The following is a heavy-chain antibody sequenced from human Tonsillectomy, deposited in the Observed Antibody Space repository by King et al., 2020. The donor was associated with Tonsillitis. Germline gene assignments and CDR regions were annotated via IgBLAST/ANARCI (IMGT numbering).Heavy chain of an antibody. J-gene: IGHJ4*02. V-gene: IGHV3-30*18. CDR1: GFTFSTYG. CDR3: AKDFHEDMVRGGFDY. D-gene: IGHD3-10*01. Sequence: VQLVESGGGVVQPARSLRLSCAASGFTFSTYGMHWVRQGPGKGLEWVAIISYDGSNKYYADSVKGRFTISRDNSKNTLYLQMNSLRAEDTAVYYCAKDFHEDMVRGGFDYWGQGTLVTVSS. CDR2: ISYDGSNK.